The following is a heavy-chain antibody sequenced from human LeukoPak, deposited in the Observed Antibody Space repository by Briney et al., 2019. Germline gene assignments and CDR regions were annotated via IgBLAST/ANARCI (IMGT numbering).Heavy chain of an antibody. CDR3: ARHFTYFYDSSGYPRDSFDI. D-gene: IGHD3-22*01. CDR1: YVSISGYY. CDR2: IYYSGST. Sequence: SETLSLTCAASYVSISGYYWSWIRQSPGKELVWIGYIYYSGSTNYNPSLKSRVTISADMSKTQVSLKLSSVTAADTALYYCARHFTYFYDSSGYPRDSFDIWGHGTMVTVSS. V-gene: IGHV4-59*08. J-gene: IGHJ3*02.